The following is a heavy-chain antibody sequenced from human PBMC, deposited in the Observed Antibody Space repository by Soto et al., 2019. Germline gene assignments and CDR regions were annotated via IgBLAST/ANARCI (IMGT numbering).Heavy chain of an antibody. V-gene: IGHV3-30*18. J-gene: IGHJ4*02. CDR1: GFTFSSYG. Sequence: QVQLVESGGGVVQPGRSLRLSCAASGFTFSSYGMHWVRQAPGKGLEWVAVISYDGSNKYYADSVKGRFTISRDNSKNTLYLQMNSLRAEDTAVYYCAKALCGSGCPTPSFDYWGQGTLVTVSS. CDR2: ISYDGSNK. D-gene: IGHD6-19*01. CDR3: AKALCGSGCPTPSFDY.